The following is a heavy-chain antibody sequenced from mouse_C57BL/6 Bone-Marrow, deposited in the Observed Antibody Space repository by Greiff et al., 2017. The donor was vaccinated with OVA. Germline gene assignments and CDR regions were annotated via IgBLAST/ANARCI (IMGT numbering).Heavy chain of an antibody. D-gene: IGHD2-3*01. V-gene: IGHV1-81*01. CDR2: IYPRSGNT. CDR3: ARWLPLPY. CDR1: GYTFTSYG. Sequence: QVQLQQSGAELARPGASVKLSCKASGYTFTSYGISWVKQRTGQGLEWIGEIYPRSGNTYYNEKFNGKATLTADKSSSTAYMELRRLTSKDSAVYFCARWLPLPYWGQGTLVTVSA. J-gene: IGHJ3*01.